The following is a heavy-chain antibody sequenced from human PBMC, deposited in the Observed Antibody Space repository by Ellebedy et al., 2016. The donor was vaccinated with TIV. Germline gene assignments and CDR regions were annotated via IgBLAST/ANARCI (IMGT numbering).Heavy chain of an antibody. V-gene: IGHV1-18*01. D-gene: IGHD2-2*02. CDR3: ARGVYCSSTSCYSPVAFDI. CDR1: GYTFTSYG. CDR2: ISAYNGNT. Sequence: AASVKVSCKASGYTFTSYGIRWVRQAPGQGLEWLGWISAYNGNTNYAQKLQGRVTMTTDTSTSTAYMELRSLRTDDTAVYYCARGVYCSSTSCYSPVAFDIWGQGTMVTVSS. J-gene: IGHJ3*02.